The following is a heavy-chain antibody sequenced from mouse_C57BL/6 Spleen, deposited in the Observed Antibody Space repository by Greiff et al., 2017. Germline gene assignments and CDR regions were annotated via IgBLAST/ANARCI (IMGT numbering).Heavy chain of an antibody. Sequence: EVQLQESGPGLVKPSQSLSLTCSVTGYSITSGYYWNWIRQFPGNKLEWMGYISYDGSNNYNPSLKNRISITRDTSKNQFFLKLNSVTTEDTATYYCASGRAYWYFDVWGTGTTVTVSS. J-gene: IGHJ1*03. V-gene: IGHV3-6*01. CDR1: GYSITSGYY. D-gene: IGHD3-3*01. CDR3: ASGRAYWYFDV. CDR2: ISYDGSN.